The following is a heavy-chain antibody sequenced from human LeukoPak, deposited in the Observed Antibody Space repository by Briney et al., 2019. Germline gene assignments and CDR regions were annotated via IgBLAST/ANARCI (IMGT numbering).Heavy chain of an antibody. CDR2: VDTDGSST. J-gene: IGHJ4*02. CDR3: ARDSIAADGDFDY. CDR1: GFTFSSYW. V-gene: IGHV3-74*01. D-gene: IGHD6-13*01. Sequence: GGSLRLSCAASGFTFSSYWMHWVRQVPGKGLVWVSRVDTDGSSTRYADSVKGRFTISRDNAENTLYLQMNSLRAEDTALYYCARDSIAADGDFDYWGQGTLFTVSS.